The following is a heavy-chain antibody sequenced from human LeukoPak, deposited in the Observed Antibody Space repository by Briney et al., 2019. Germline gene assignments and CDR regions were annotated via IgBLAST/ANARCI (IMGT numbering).Heavy chain of an antibody. CDR2: IYYSGST. Sequence: SETLSLTCTVSGGSISSSSYYWGWIRQPPGKGLEWIGSIYYSGSTYYNPSLKSRVTISVDTSKNQFSLRLSPVTAADTAVYYCATIVVPAAMPYYYYMDVWGKGTTVTVSS. V-gene: IGHV4-39*01. J-gene: IGHJ6*03. CDR1: GGSISSSSYY. CDR3: ATIVVPAAMPYYYYMDV. D-gene: IGHD2-2*01.